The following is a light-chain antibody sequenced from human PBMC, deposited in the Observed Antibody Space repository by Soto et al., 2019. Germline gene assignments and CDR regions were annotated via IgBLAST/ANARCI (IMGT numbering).Light chain of an antibody. CDR3: VSYTASTTYV. CDR1: SSDVGGSNF. CDR2: DVA. Sequence: QSALTQPASVSDSTGQSVTISCTATSSDVGGSNFVSWYQQHPGKPPKLIIYDVANRPSGVSNRFSGSKSGSTASLIISRLQTEDEADYYCVSYTASTTYVVGTGTKLTVL. V-gene: IGLV2-14*03. J-gene: IGLJ1*01.